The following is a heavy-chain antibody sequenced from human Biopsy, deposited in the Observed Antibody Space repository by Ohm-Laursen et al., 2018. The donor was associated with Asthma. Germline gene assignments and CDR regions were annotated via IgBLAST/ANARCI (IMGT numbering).Heavy chain of an antibody. CDR2: ISKDASTQ. Sequence: LRLSCAASGFSFSNFAIHWVRQAPGKGLEWVGVISKDASTQDYADSVKGRFTMARGNSKNTLDLQMNSLREEDTAVYYCVRDGTDDAFDIWGQGTVVSVSS. D-gene: IGHD1-1*01. J-gene: IGHJ3*02. CDR1: GFSFSNFA. CDR3: VRDGTDDAFDI. V-gene: IGHV3-30*16.